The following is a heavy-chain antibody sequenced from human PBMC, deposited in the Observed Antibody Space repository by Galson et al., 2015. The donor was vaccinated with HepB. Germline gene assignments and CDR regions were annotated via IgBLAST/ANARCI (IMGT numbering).Heavy chain of an antibody. CDR1: GDSVSSNSGA. CDR3: ARDLPPYCSGNICYPGWFDP. V-gene: IGHV6-1*01. CDR2: TYYRSKWYN. D-gene: IGHD2-15*01. Sequence: CAISGDSVSSNSGAWNWIRQSPSRGLEWLGRTYYRSKWYNDYAVSMKSRITISPDTSKNHFSLHLKSVSPEDTAVYFCARDLPPYCSGNICYPGWFDPWGQGTLVTGSS. J-gene: IGHJ5*02.